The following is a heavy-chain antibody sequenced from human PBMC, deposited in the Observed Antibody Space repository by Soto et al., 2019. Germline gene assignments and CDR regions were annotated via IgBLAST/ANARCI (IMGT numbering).Heavy chain of an antibody. J-gene: IGHJ6*02. Sequence: QVQLQESGPGLVKPSETLSLTCTVSGGSISSYYWSWIRQPAGKGLEWSGRSYTSGSTHYNPSLKSRVTMSVDTSKIQFSLKLSSVTAADTAVYYCARVQTRGGYYGMDVWGQGTTVTVS. CDR3: ARVQTRGGYYGMDV. V-gene: IGHV4-4*07. CDR1: GGSISSYY. D-gene: IGHD3-10*01. CDR2: SYTSGST.